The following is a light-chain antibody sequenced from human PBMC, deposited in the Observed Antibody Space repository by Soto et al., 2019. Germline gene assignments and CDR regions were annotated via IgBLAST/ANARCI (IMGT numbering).Light chain of an antibody. CDR2: EGS. V-gene: IGLV2-23*01. CDR1: SSDVGSYNL. CDR3: CSYAGSSAYVL. Sequence: QSALTQPDSVSGSPGQSITISCTGTSSDVGSYNLVSWYQQHPGKAPKLMIYEGSKRPSGISNRFSGSKSGNTASLTISGLQAEDEADYYCCSYAGSSAYVLFGGGTKLTVL. J-gene: IGLJ2*01.